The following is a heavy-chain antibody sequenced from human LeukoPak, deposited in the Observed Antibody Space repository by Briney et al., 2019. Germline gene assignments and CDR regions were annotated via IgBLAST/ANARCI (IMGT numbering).Heavy chain of an antibody. CDR3: AKVTTQRWLQAAFDY. D-gene: IGHD5-24*01. J-gene: IGHJ4*02. CDR2: ISWNSGTI. CDR1: GFTFDDYA. Sequence: SLRLSCAASGFTFDDYAMHWVRQAPGKGLEWVSGISWNSGTIGYADSVKGRFTISRDNAKTSLYLQMNSLRAEDTALYYCAKVTTQRWLQAAFDYWGQGTLVTVSS. V-gene: IGHV3-9*01.